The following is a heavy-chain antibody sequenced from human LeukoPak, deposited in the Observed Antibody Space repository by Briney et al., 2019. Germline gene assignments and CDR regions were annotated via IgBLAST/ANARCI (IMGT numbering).Heavy chain of an antibody. CDR2: MIPILGIA. CDR1: GGTFSSYA. CDR3: ARDSNSDYYYYGMDV. J-gene: IGHJ6*02. V-gene: IGHV1-69*04. Sequence: ASVKVSCKASGGTFSSYAISWVRQAPGQGLEWMGRMIPILGIANYAQKFQGRVTITADKSTSTAYMELSSLRSEDTAVYYCARDSNSDYYYYGMDVWGQGTTVTVSS. D-gene: IGHD3-10*01.